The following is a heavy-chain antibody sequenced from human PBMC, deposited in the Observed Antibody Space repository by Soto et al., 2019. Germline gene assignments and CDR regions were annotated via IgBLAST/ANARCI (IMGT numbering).Heavy chain of an antibody. Sequence: EVQLLESGGGLVQPGGSLRLSCAASGFTFTNYAMNWVRQAPGKGLEWVSSISGSGTTTYYPDSVQGRFTISRDNSKHTLYLQMNSLRAEDTAVYYCAKDLFLQGYYGSGNYYALDYWGQGTLVPVSS. D-gene: IGHD3-10*01. J-gene: IGHJ4*02. CDR2: ISGSGTTT. CDR1: GFTFTNYA. V-gene: IGHV3-23*01. CDR3: AKDLFLQGYYGSGNYYALDY.